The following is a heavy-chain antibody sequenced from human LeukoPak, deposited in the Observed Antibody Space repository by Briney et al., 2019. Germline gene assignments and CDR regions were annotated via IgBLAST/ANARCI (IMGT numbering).Heavy chain of an antibody. CDR3: ARVVRGSSGYRYYFDY. J-gene: IGHJ4*02. CDR1: GYTFTNYA. Sequence: ASVKVSCKASGYTFTNYAMNWVRQAPGRGLEWMGWIDTNTGNPMYAQGFTGRFVFSLDTSVSTAYLQISSLKAGDTAVYYCARVVRGSSGYRYYFDYWGLGTLVTVSS. V-gene: IGHV7-4-1*02. D-gene: IGHD3-22*01. CDR2: IDTNTGNP.